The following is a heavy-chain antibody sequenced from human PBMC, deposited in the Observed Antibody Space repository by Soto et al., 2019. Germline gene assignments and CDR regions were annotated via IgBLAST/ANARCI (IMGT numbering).Heavy chain of an antibody. CDR3: VRDCR. V-gene: IGHV3-74*01. Sequence: EVQLVESGGGLVQPGGSLRLSCAASGFPFSNSWMSWVRQAPGKGLVWVSRINGDGSSTNYADSVKGRFTISRDNAMKTLHLQMNSLRVEDTAVDYCVRDCRWGQGTRVTVSS. CDR1: GFPFSNSW. CDR2: INGDGSST. J-gene: IGHJ4*02.